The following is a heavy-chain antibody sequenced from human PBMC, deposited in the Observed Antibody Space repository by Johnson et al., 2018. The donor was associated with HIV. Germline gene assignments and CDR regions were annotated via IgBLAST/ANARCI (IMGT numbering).Heavy chain of an antibody. J-gene: IGHJ3*02. CDR3: ARDWAAVGRVGGMDAFDI. D-gene: IGHD6-13*01. CDR1: GFTFSSYA. CDR2: ISYDGSNK. Sequence: MQLVESGGGLVPPGGSLRLSCAASGFTFSSYAMHWVRQAPGKGLEWVAVISYDGSNKYYADSVKGRFTISRDNAKNSLYLQMNSLRAEDTALYYCARDWAAVGRVGGMDAFDIWGQGTMVTVSS. V-gene: IGHV3-30*04.